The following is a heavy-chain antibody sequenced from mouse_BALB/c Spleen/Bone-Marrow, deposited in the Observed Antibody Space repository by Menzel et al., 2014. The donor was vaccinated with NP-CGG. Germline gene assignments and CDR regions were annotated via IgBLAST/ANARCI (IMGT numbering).Heavy chain of an antibody. CDR3: ARGLYGDSVY. Sequence: QVQLQQSGADLVKPGASVKLSCKASGYTFTSYWMHWVKQRPGQGLEWIGEIDPSDSYTNHNQKFKGKATLTVDKSSSTAYMQLSSLTSEDSAVYYCARGLYGDSVYWGQGTTLTVSS. CDR1: GYTFTSYW. CDR2: IDPSDSYT. J-gene: IGHJ2*01. D-gene: IGHD2-13*01. V-gene: IGHV1-69*02.